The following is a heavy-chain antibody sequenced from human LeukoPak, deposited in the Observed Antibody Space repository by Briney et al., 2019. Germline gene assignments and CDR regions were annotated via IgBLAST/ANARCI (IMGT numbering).Heavy chain of an antibody. D-gene: IGHD2-15*01. CDR1: GGSISSGGYS. Sequence: SETLSLTCAVSGGSISSGGYSWSWIRQPPGKGLEWIGYIYHSGSTYYNPSLKSRVTISVDRSKNQFSLKLSSVTAADTAVYYCARGYCSGGSCYSPWYFDLWGRGTLVTVSS. J-gene: IGHJ2*01. V-gene: IGHV4-30-2*01. CDR2: IYHSGST. CDR3: ARGYCSGGSCYSPWYFDL.